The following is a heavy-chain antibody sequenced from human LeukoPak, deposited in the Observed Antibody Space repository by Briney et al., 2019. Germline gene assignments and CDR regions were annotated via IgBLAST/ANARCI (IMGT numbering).Heavy chain of an antibody. CDR2: ISGSGGST. V-gene: IGHV3-23*01. CDR3: AKEGPVRYFDQRNWFDP. CDR1: GFTFSSYA. J-gene: IGHJ5*02. D-gene: IGHD3-9*01. Sequence: GGSLRLSCAASGFTFSSYAMSWVRQAPGKGLEWVSAISGSGGSTYYADSVKGRFTISRDNSKNTLYLQMNSLRAEDTAVYYCAKEGPVRYFDQRNWFDPWGQGTLVTVSS.